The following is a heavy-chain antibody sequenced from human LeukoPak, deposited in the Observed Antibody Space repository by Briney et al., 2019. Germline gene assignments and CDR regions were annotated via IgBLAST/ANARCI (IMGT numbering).Heavy chain of an antibody. D-gene: IGHD4-23*01. CDR1: GGSISRGSYF. Sequence: PSETLSLTCTVSGGSISRGSYFWSWLRQSAGKGLEWIGHVYTSGSTNYNPSLKGRVTISVDTSKNQFSLKLSSVTAADTAVYYCARGAFGGNSMAWFDYWGQGTLVTVSS. V-gene: IGHV4-61*09. CDR3: ARGAFGGNSMAWFDY. J-gene: IGHJ4*02. CDR2: VYTSGST.